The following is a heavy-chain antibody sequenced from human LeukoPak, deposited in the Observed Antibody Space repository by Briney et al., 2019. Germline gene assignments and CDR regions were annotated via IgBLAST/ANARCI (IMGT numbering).Heavy chain of an antibody. J-gene: IGHJ3*02. V-gene: IGHV4-34*01. CDR2: INHSGST. Sequence: SETLSLTCAVYGGSFSGYYWSWIRQPPGKGLEWIGEINHSGSTNYNPSLKSRVTISVDTSKNQFSLKLSSVTAADTAVYYCAREEGEETGTTYCAFDIWGQGTMVTVSS. CDR3: AREEGEETGTTYCAFDI. CDR1: GGSFSGYY. D-gene: IGHD1-7*01.